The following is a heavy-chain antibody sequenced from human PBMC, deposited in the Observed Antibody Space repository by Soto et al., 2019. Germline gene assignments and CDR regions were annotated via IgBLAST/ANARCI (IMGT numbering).Heavy chain of an antibody. Sequence: PSETLSLTCAVSGGSISSGGYSWSWIRQPPGKGLEWIGYIYHSGSTYYNPSLKSRVTISVDRSKNQFSLKLSSVTAADTAVYYCARGAKGSSLAKIDYWGQGTLVTVSS. D-gene: IGHD6-13*01. J-gene: IGHJ4*02. CDR2: IYHSGST. V-gene: IGHV4-30-2*01. CDR3: ARGAKGSSLAKIDY. CDR1: GGSISSGGYS.